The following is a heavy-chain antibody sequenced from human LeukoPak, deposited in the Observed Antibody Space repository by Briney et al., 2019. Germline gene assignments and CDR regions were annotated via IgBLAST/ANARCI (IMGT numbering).Heavy chain of an antibody. J-gene: IGHJ4*02. CDR3: ASLDYYGSGSYGDY. V-gene: IGHV4-59*01. D-gene: IGHD3-10*01. Sequence: SETLSLTCTVSGGSISSYYWSWIRQPPGKGLEWIGYIYYSGSTNYNPSLKSRVTISVDTPKNQFSLKLSSVTAADTAVYYCASLDYYGSGSYGDYWGQGTLVTVSS. CDR2: IYYSGST. CDR1: GGSISSYY.